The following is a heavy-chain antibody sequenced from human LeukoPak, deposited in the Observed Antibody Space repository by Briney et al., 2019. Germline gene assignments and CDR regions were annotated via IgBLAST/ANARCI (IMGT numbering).Heavy chain of an antibody. CDR1: GYTFTSYG. Sequence: GPSVKVSCKASGYTFTSYGISWVRQAPGQGLEGMGWISVYNGYTHYAQKVQDRVTMTTDTSTNTAYMELRSLRTDDTAVYYCARNLSAAGWVAAWGQGTLVTVSS. D-gene: IGHD6-25*01. CDR2: ISVYNGYT. J-gene: IGHJ5*02. CDR3: ARNLSAAGWVAA. V-gene: IGHV1-18*01.